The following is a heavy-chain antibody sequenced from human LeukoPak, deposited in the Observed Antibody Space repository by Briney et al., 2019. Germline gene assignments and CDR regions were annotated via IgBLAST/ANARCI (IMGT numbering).Heavy chain of an antibody. J-gene: IGHJ4*02. V-gene: IGHV4-31*03. CDR1: GGSISSGGYY. D-gene: IGHD5-12*01. CDR2: IYYSGST. CDR3: ARTVDIVATLPGADDY. Sequence: SETLSLTCTVSGGSISSGGYYWSWIRQHPGKGLEWIGYIYYSGSTYYNPSLKSRVTISVDTSRNQFSLKLNSVTAADTAVYYCARTVDIVATLPGADDYWGQGTLVTVSS.